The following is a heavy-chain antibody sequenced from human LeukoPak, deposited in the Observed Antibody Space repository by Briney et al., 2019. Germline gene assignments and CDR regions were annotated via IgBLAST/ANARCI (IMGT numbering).Heavy chain of an antibody. D-gene: IGHD5-18*01. CDR3: ARDGQLWLHYYYYYYMDV. V-gene: IGHV1-46*01. J-gene: IGHJ6*03. CDR2: INPSGGST. CDR1: GYTFTSYY. Sequence: ASVKVSCKASGYTFTSYYMHWVRQAPGQGLEWMGIINPSGGSTSYAQKFQGRVTMTRDMSTSTVYMELSSLRSEDTAVYYCARDGQLWLHYYYYYYMDVWGKGTTVTVSS.